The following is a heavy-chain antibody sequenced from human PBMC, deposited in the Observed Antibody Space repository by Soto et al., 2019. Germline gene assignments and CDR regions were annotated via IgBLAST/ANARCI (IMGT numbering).Heavy chain of an antibody. D-gene: IGHD4-17*01. CDR1: GGSISGRGFY. J-gene: IGHJ2*01. CDR3: ARENGGSWYFDL. CDR2: SSDTGST. V-gene: IGHV4-30-4*08. Sequence: QVQLQESGPGLVKTSETLSLTCTVSGGSISGRGFYWSWIRQPPGKGLEWIGYSSDTGSTHYNPSLSGRVTVSVDTPKNQFSLKLTSVTATDTAVYYCARENGGSWYFDLWGRGTLVTVSS.